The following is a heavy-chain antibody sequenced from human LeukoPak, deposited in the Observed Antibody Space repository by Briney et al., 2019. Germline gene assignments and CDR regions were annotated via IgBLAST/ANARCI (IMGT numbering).Heavy chain of an antibody. J-gene: IGHJ5*02. CDR1: GYTFTGYY. Sequence: ASVKVSCKASGYTFTGYYMHWVRQAPGQGLEWMGWINPNSGGTNYAQKFQGRVTMTRDTSISTAYMELSRLRSDDTAEYYCARAPRIAVAGTLKYNWFDPWGQGTLVTVSS. V-gene: IGHV1-2*02. CDR2: INPNSGGT. D-gene: IGHD6-19*01. CDR3: ARAPRIAVAGTLKYNWFDP.